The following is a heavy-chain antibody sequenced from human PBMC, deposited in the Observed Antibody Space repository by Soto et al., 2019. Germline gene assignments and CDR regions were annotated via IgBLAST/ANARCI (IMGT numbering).Heavy chain of an antibody. CDR2: IVVGSGNT. CDR1: GFTFTSSA. D-gene: IGHD6-25*01. CDR3: AAPAAEDYYGMDV. Sequence: SVKVSCKASGFTFTSSAVQWVRQARGQRLEWIGWIVVGSGNTNYAQKFQERVTITRDMSTSTAYMELSSLRSEDTAVYYCAAPAAEDYYGMDVWGQGTTVTVSS. V-gene: IGHV1-58*01. J-gene: IGHJ6*02.